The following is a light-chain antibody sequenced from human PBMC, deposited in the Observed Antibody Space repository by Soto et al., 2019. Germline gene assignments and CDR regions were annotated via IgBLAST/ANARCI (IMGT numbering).Light chain of an antibody. CDR3: QQYNSYSWK. CDR1: TW. CDR2: DAS. Sequence: DSQRTQSRSSLSAYVADRVTITTWLAWYQQKPGKAPKLLIYDASSLESGVPSRFSGSGSGTEFTLTISSLQPDDFATYYCQQYNSYSWKCGQGTKVDIK. J-gene: IGKJ1*01. V-gene: IGKV1-5*01.